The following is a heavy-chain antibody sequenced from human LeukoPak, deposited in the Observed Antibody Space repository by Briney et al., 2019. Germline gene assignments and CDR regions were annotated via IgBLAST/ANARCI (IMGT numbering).Heavy chain of an antibody. CDR1: GFTFSSYE. J-gene: IGHJ4*02. CDR3: LRVKPTVNTLDY. D-gene: IGHD4-17*01. Sequence: PGGSLRLSCAASGFTFSSYEMNWVRQAPGKGVEWVSYISSSGSTIYYADSVKGRCTISRENAKNSLYLQMNNLRAEGTAGYYCLRVKPTVNTLDYWGQGTLVTVSS. V-gene: IGHV3-48*03. CDR2: ISSSGSTI.